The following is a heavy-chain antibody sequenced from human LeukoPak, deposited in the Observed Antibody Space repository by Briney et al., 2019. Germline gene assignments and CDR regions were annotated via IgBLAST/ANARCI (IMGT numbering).Heavy chain of an antibody. J-gene: IGHJ4*02. V-gene: IGHV3-21*01. CDR2: ISSSSSHI. Sequence: PGGSLRLSCAAFGFTFSTHSMSWVRQAPGKRLEWVSSISSSSSHIYYADSVKGRFTISRDNAKNSLYLQMNSLRAEDTAVYYCAREDYYDSSGTWGFDYWGQGTLVTVSS. CDR1: GFTFSTHS. CDR3: AREDYYDSSGTWGFDY. D-gene: IGHD3-22*01.